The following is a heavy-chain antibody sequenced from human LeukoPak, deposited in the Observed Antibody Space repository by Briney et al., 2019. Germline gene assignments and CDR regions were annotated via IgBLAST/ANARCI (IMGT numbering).Heavy chain of an antibody. CDR1: GGSISSSSYY. CDR3: ARALLQNHTHNRRPDYFDY. D-gene: IGHD1-14*01. J-gene: IGHJ4*02. V-gene: IGHV4-39*07. Sequence: SETLSLTCTVSGGSISSSSYYWGWIRQPPGKGLEWIGSIYYSGSTYYNPSLKSRVTISVDTSKNQFSLKLSSVTAADTAVYYCARALLQNHTHNRRPDYFDYWGQGTLVTVSS. CDR2: IYYSGST.